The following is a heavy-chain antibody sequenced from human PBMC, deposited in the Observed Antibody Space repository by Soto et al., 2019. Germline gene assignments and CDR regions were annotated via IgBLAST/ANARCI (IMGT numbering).Heavy chain of an antibody. V-gene: IGHV4-34*01. J-gene: IGHJ4*02. CDR1: GGSFSGYY. CDR2: INHSGIT. Sequence: PSETLSLTCAVYGGSFSGYYWSWIRQPPWKGLEWIGEINHSGITNYNPSLKSRVTISVDTSKNQFSLKLSSVTAADTAVYYCARTSIAARRLFDYWGQRTLVTVSS. D-gene: IGHD6-6*01. CDR3: ARTSIAARRLFDY.